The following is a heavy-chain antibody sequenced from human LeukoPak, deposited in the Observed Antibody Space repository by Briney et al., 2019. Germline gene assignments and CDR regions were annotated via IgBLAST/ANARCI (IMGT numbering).Heavy chain of an antibody. V-gene: IGHV4-31*03. CDR3: ARVGSSSWFDP. J-gene: IGHJ5*02. Sequence: TLSLTCTVSGGSISGGGYYWRWIRQHPGKGLEWIGYIYYSGSTYYNPSLKSRVTISVDTSKNQFSLKLSSVTAADTAVYYCARVGSSSWFDPWGQGTLVTVSS. CDR2: IYYSGST. CDR1: GGSISGGGYY. D-gene: IGHD6-13*01.